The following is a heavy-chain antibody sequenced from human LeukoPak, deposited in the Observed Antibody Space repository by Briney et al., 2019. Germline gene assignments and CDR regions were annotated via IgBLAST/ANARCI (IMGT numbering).Heavy chain of an antibody. CDR1: GGSISSGGYY. J-gene: IGHJ4*02. CDR3: ARDPGKDGYNYSFDY. D-gene: IGHD5-24*01. Sequence: SETLSLTCTVSGGSISSGGYYCSWIRQHPVKGLEWVGYIDYSGSTYYNPSLKSRLTISMDTSKNQFSLRLSSVTAADTAVYYCARDPGKDGYNYSFDYWGQGTLVTVSS. V-gene: IGHV4-31*03. CDR2: IDYSGST.